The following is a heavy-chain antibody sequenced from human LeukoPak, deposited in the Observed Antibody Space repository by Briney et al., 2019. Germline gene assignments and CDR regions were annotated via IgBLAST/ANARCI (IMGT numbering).Heavy chain of an antibody. V-gene: IGHV4-59*08. CDR1: GGSISGYY. J-gene: IGHJ2*01. D-gene: IGHD2-2*02. Sequence: SETLSLTCTVSGGSISGYYWSWIRQPPGKGLEYIGYIYYSGSTAYNPSLKSRVTISVDTSKSQFSLKLSSVTAADTAVYYCARRYYTDWYFDLWGRGTLVTVSS. CDR3: ARRYYTDWYFDL. CDR2: IYYSGST.